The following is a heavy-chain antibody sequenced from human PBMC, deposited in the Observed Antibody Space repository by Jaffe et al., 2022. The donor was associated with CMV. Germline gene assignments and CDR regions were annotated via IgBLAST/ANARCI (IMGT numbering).Heavy chain of an antibody. Sequence: EVQLLESGGGLVQPGGSLRLSCAASGFTFSSYAMSWVRQAPGKGLEWVSAITNSGGSTYYADSVKGRFIISRDNSKNTLYLQMNSLRAEDTAAYYCAKARDWVDAFDIWGQGTKVTVSS. CDR3: AKARDWVDAFDI. CDR2: ITNSGGST. D-gene: IGHD2-21*02. J-gene: IGHJ3*02. V-gene: IGHV3-23*01. CDR1: GFTFSSYA.